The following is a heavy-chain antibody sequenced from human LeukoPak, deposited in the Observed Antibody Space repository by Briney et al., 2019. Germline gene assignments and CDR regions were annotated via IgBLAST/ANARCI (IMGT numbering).Heavy chain of an antibody. V-gene: IGHV3-48*04. CDR2: ISSGSSTI. CDR3: ARVAHFDRGMDV. D-gene: IGHD3-9*01. CDR1: GFTFSSYS. Sequence: GGSLRLSCAASGFTFSSYSMKWVRQAPGKGLDWLSYISSGSSTIYYADSVKGRFTISRDNTKKTLYLEMNSLRAEDTAVYFCARVAHFDRGMDVWGQGTTVTVSS. J-gene: IGHJ6*02.